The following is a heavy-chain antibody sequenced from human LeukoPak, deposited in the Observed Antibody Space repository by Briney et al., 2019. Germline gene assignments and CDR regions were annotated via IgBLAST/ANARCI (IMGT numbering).Heavy chain of an antibody. CDR3: ASDFRSGYYEGY. Sequence: ASVKVSCKASGGTFSSYAISWVRQAPGQGLEWMGGIIPIFGTANYAQKFQGRVTITADESTSTAYMELSSLRSEDTAVYYCASDFRSGYYEGYWGQGTLVTVSS. V-gene: IGHV1-69*01. CDR2: IIPIFGTA. D-gene: IGHD3-3*01. J-gene: IGHJ4*02. CDR1: GGTFSSYA.